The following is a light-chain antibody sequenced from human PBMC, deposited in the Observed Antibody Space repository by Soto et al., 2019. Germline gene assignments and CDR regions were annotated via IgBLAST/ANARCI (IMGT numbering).Light chain of an antibody. Sequence: EIVMTQSPATLSVSPGERATLSCRASQSVNRNLAWYQQKPGQAPRLLISAASTRATGIPARFSGSGSETAFTLTLSRLLSEDFEVYYGQNYNNWWSFGQGTKVEMK. CDR2: AAS. V-gene: IGKV3-15*01. J-gene: IGKJ1*01. CDR3: QNYNNWWS. CDR1: QSVNRN.